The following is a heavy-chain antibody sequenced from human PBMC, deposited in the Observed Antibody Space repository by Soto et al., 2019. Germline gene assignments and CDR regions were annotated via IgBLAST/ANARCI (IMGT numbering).Heavy chain of an antibody. CDR2: ISSSSSYI. Sequence: GGSLRLSCAASGFTFSSYSMNWVRQAPGKGLEWVSSISSSSSYIYYADSVKGRFTISRDNAKNSLYLQMNSLRAEDTAVYYCARDLGYSSSSVDWFDPWGQGTLVTVSS. D-gene: IGHD6-6*01. J-gene: IGHJ5*02. V-gene: IGHV3-21*01. CDR1: GFTFSSYS. CDR3: ARDLGYSSSSVDWFDP.